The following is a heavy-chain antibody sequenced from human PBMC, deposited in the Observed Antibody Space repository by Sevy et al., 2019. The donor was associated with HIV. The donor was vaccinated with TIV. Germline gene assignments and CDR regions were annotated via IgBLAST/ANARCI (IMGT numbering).Heavy chain of an antibody. V-gene: IGHV3-7*01. D-gene: IGHD3-10*01. Sequence: GGSLRLSCAASGFTFSSYWMTWVRQAPGKGLEWVANIQQGGSDKYYVDSVKGRFTISRDNAKNSLYLQMNSLRAEDXXXXXXXXXXXGALGYWGQGTLVTVSS. CDR1: GFTFSSYW. CDR2: IQQGGSDK. CDR3: XXXXXGALGY. J-gene: IGHJ4*02.